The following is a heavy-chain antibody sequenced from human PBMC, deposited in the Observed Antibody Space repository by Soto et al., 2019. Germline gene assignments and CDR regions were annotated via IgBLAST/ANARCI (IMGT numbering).Heavy chain of an antibody. J-gene: IGHJ4*02. CDR1: GYSFTNYY. V-gene: IGHV1-46*01. Sequence: SVRVSWRAAGYSFTNYYIHWVLQTPGQGLEWVAIINPLPTSGSTNYAQKFQGRVTVTRDTSTSTVYLELSSLRSDDTAVYYCARDLAAAAYWGQGTLVTVSS. D-gene: IGHD6-13*01. CDR2: INPLPTSGST. CDR3: ARDLAAAAY.